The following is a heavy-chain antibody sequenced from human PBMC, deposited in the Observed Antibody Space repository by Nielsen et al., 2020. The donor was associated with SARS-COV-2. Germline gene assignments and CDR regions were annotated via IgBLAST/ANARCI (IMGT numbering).Heavy chain of an antibody. Sequence: GGSLRLSCAASGFTFSSYAMHWVRQAPGKGLEWVAVISYDGSNKYYADSVKGRFTTSRDNSKNTLYLQMNSLRAEDTAVYYCARGRGDAFDIWGQGTMVTVSS. J-gene: IGHJ3*02. CDR3: ARGRGDAFDI. V-gene: IGHV3-30*04. CDR1: GFTFSSYA. CDR2: ISYDGSNK.